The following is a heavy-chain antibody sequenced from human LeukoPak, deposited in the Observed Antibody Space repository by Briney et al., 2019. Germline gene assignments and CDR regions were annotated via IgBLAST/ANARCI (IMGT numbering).Heavy chain of an antibody. CDR2: IYPGDSDT. D-gene: IGHD3-9*01. CDR3: ARRMNYDILTGKYYFDY. CDR1: GYSFTSYW. Sequence: GESLKISCKGSGYSFTSYWIGWVRQMPGKGLEWMGIIYPGDSDTRYSPSFQGQVTLSADKSISTAYLQWSSLKASDSAMYYCARRMNYDILTGKYYFDYWGQGTLVTVSS. J-gene: IGHJ4*02. V-gene: IGHV5-51*01.